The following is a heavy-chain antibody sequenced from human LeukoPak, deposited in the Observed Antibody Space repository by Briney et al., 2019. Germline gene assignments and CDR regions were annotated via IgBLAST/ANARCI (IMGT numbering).Heavy chain of an antibody. CDR1: GGSISSSSYY. CDR3: ASQTYSNTWAADVTVFDY. V-gene: IGHV4-39*07. D-gene: IGHD6-13*01. Sequence: SETLSLTCIVSGGSISSSSYYWGWIRQPPGKGLEWIGSFYYSGSTYYNPSLKSRVTISVATSKNQFSLKLSSVTAADTAVYYCASQTYSNTWAADVTVFDYWGQGALVTVSS. J-gene: IGHJ4*02. CDR2: FYYSGST.